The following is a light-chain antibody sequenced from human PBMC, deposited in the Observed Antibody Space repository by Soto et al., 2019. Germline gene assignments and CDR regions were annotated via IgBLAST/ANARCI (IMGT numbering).Light chain of an antibody. CDR1: QSVSSY. CDR3: QQRSNWLYT. CDR2: DAS. J-gene: IGKJ2*01. V-gene: IGKV3-11*01. Sequence: EIVLTQSPATLSLSPGERATLSCRASQSVSSYLAWYQQKPGQAPRLLIYDASNRATGIPARFSGSGSGTDFTLTSSRIEPEDFAVYYCQQRSNWLYTFGQGTKLEIK.